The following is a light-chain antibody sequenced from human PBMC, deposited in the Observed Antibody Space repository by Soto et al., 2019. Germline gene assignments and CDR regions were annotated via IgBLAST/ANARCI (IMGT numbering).Light chain of an antibody. CDR1: QSISSY. J-gene: IGKJ4*01. Sequence: DIQMTQSPSSLSASVGDRVTITCRASQSISSYLNWYQQKPGKAPKLLIYAASSLQSGVPSRFSGSGSGTDFTITIRSMQPEEFATYYCQQSYSTPPTFGGGTKVEIK. CDR2: AAS. V-gene: IGKV1-39*01. CDR3: QQSYSTPPT.